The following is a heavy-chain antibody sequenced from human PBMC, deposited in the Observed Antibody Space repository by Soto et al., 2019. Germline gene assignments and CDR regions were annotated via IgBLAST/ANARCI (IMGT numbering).Heavy chain of an antibody. CDR1: GDSVTTGSYY. Sequence: SETLSLTCTVSGDSVTTGSYYWTWIRQPPGKGLEWIGYIYYTGRTDYSPSLKSQVTMSIDSSKNKFSLRLDSVTAADTAMYFCARSYSSSILFDYWGQGTLVTVSS. J-gene: IGHJ4*02. CDR3: ARSYSSSILFDY. CDR2: IYYTGRT. V-gene: IGHV4-61*01. D-gene: IGHD6-6*01.